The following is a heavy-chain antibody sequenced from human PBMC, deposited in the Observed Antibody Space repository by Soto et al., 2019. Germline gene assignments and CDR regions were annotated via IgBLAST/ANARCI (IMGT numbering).Heavy chain of an antibody. CDR2: IYHSGST. V-gene: IGHV4-4*02. J-gene: IGHJ6*02. Sequence: QVQLQESGPGLVKPSGTLSLTCAVSGGSISSSNWWSWVRQPPGKGLEWIGEIYHSGSTNYNPSLKSRVTISVDKSKNQFSLKLSSVNAADTAVYYWARVNWYEYRKYGMDVWGQGTTVTVYS. CDR1: GGSISSSNW. CDR3: ARVNWYEYRKYGMDV. D-gene: IGHD3-16*01.